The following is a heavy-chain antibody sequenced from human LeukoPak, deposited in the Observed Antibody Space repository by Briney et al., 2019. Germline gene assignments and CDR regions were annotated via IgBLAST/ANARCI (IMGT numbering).Heavy chain of an antibody. CDR1: GGSFSGYY. CDR3: ARGPLYYDFWSGYYNWYYYYYGMDV. D-gene: IGHD3-3*01. CDR2: INHSGST. Sequence: PSETLSLTCAVYGGSFSGYYWSWIRQPPGKGLEWIGEINHSGSTHYNPSLKSRVTISVDTSKNQFSLKLSSVTAPDTAVYYCARGPLYYDFWSGYYNWYYYYYGMDVWGQGTTVTVSS. V-gene: IGHV4-34*01. J-gene: IGHJ6*02.